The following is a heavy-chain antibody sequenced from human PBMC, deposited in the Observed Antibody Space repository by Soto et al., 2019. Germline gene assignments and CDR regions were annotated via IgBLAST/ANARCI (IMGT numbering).Heavy chain of an antibody. V-gene: IGHV1-69*02. J-gene: IGHJ4*02. Sequence: GASVKVSCKASGGTFSSYTISWVRQAPGQGLEWMGRIIPILGIANYAQKFQGRVTITADKSTSTAYMELSSLRSEDTAVYYCARAVAVAGTAQDFDYWGQGTLVTVSS. CDR2: IIPILGIA. CDR1: GGTFSSYT. CDR3: ARAVAVAGTAQDFDY. D-gene: IGHD6-19*01.